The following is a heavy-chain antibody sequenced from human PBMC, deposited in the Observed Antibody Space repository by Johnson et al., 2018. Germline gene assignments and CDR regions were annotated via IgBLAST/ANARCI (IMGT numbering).Heavy chain of an antibody. CDR2: IYPGDSDT. V-gene: IGHV5-51*01. CDR3: AGHDDFWGRGYFDR. Sequence: VQLVQSGVEVKKPGEPLKISCKGSGYSFPTYWIGWVRQMPGNGLEWMGVIYPGDSDTRYSPSFEGNVIISAAKSLAYLQWTSLKASETAMYFCAGHDDFWGRGYFDRWGRGTLVTVSS. D-gene: IGHD3-3*01. CDR1: GYSFPTYW. J-gene: IGHJ2*01.